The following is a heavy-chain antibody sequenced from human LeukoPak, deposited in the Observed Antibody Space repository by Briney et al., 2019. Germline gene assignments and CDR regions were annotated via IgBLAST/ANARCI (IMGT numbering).Heavy chain of an antibody. CDR2: TSSSGSIK. J-gene: IGHJ4*02. D-gene: IGHD3-10*02. CDR3: ARSPLFDVTNFDY. Sequence: GGSLRLSCAASGFTFSSYEMDWVRQAPGKGLEWVSYTSSSGSIKYYADSVKGRFTISRDNAENSLYLRMNSLRAEDTAVYYCARSPLFDVTNFDYWGQGTLVTVSS. CDR1: GFTFSSYE. V-gene: IGHV3-48*03.